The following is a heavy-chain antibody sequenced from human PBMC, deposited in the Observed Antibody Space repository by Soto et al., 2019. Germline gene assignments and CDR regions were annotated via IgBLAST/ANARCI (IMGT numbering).Heavy chain of an antibody. CDR2: IYYSGST. J-gene: IGHJ5*02. Sequence: SETLSLTCTVSGGSISSYYWSWIRQPPGKGLEWIGYIYYSGSTNYNPSLKSRVTISVDTSKNQFSLKLSSVTAADTAVYYCARAKNYYGSGSYRLNWFDPWGQGTLVTVSS. CDR3: ARAKNYYGSGSYRLNWFDP. D-gene: IGHD3-10*01. CDR1: GGSISSYY. V-gene: IGHV4-59*01.